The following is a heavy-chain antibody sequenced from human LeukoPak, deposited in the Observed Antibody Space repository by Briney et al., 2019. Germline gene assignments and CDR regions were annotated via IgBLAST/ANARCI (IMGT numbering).Heavy chain of an antibody. V-gene: IGHV3-30*18. CDR3: AKGARGDTVTSIVGLNWFDP. CDR1: GITFRSYG. CDR2: ISYDGSHK. Sequence: PGGSLRLSCAASGITFRSYGMHWVRQAPGKGLEWVAVISYDGSHKYYADSVKGRFSISRDNSKNTLYLQMNSLRADDTAVYYCAKGARGDTVTSIVGLNWFDPWGQGTLVTVSS. J-gene: IGHJ5*02. D-gene: IGHD4-17*01.